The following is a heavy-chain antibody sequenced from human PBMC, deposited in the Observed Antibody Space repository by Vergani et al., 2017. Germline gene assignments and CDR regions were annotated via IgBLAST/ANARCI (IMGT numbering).Heavy chain of an antibody. CDR2: IGKDGINT. V-gene: IGHV3-30*02. J-gene: IGHJ4*02. D-gene: IGHD2-21*02. Sequence: QVQLVESAGGVVQPGGSLRLSCAASGFTFSNFGMHWVRQAPGKGLEWVAYIGKDGINTRYRDAVKGRFTVSRDNSKDILYLQMDSLRSEHTALYYGAKYLRDSTDGLPDSWGPGTLVIVSS. CDR1: GFTFSNFG. CDR3: AKYLRDSTDGLPDS.